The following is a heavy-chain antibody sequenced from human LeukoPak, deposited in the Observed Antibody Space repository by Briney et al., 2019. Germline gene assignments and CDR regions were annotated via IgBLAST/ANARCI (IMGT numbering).Heavy chain of an antibody. CDR3: ARGKVPTTPLYGMDV. CDR1: GGSFSGYY. D-gene: IGHD4/OR15-4a*01. Sequence: PSGTLSLTCAVYGGSFSGYYWSWIRQPPGKGLEWIGEINHSGSTNYNPSLKSRVTISVDTSKNQFSLKLSSVTAADTAVYYCARGKVPTTPLYGMDVWGQGTTVTVSS. J-gene: IGHJ6*02. V-gene: IGHV4-34*01. CDR2: INHSGST.